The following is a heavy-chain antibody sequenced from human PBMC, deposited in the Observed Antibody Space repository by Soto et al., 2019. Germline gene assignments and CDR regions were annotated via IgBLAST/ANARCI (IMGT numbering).Heavy chain of an antibody. J-gene: IGHJ4*02. D-gene: IGHD5-18*01. Sequence: GSLRLSCATSGFTFSNHAFHWVRQAPGKGLEWVAVISYDGGSKFYADSVKGRFTISRDNSKDTLYLQMNSLRPEDTAVYYCARGIQLWLRLFDYWGQGTVVTVSS. CDR1: GFTFSNHA. CDR2: ISYDGGSK. V-gene: IGHV3-30-3*01. CDR3: ARGIQLWLRLFDY.